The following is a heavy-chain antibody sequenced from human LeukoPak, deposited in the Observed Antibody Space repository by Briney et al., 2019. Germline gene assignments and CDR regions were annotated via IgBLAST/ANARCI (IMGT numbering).Heavy chain of an antibody. V-gene: IGHV4-59*01. Sequence: SETLSLTCTVSGGSISSYYWSWIRRPPGKGLEWIGYIYYSGSTNYNPSLKSRVTISVDTSKNQFSLKLSSVTAADTAVYYCARETSSSWFDYWGQGTLVTVSS. D-gene: IGHD6-13*01. J-gene: IGHJ4*02. CDR1: GGSISSYY. CDR2: IYYSGST. CDR3: ARETSSSWFDY.